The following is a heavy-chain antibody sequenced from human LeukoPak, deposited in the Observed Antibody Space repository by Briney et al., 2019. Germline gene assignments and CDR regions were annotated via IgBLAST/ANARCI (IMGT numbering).Heavy chain of an antibody. CDR1: GGSISSSTYY. J-gene: IGHJ4*02. Sequence: PSETLSLTCTVSGGSISSSTYYWGWIRQPPGKGLEWIGTIYFSGSTYYNPSLKSRVTISVDTSKNQFSLKLRSVTAADTAVYYCARALDYGDWIDYWGQGTLVTVSS. CDR2: IYFSGST. V-gene: IGHV4-39*01. D-gene: IGHD4-17*01. CDR3: ARALDYGDWIDY.